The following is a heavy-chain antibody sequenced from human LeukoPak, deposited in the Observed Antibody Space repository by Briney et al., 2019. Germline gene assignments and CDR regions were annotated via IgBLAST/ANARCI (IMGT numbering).Heavy chain of an antibody. CDR1: GGSISSYY. CDR2: IYYSGST. J-gene: IGHJ4*02. V-gene: IGHV4-59*01. D-gene: IGHD3-22*01. Sequence: SETLSLTCTVTGGSISSYYWSWIRPPPGKGLEWIGYIYYSGSTNYNPSLKSRVTISVDTSKNQFSLTLSSVTAADTAVYYWARVPAYYYYFDYWGQGTLVTVSS. CDR3: ARVPAYYYYFDY.